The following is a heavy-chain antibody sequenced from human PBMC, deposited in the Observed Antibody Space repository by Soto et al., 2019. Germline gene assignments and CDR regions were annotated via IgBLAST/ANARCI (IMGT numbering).Heavy chain of an antibody. CDR2: INPNTGGA. CDR1: GYTFIDFY. V-gene: IGHV1-2*02. D-gene: IGHD3-3*01. Sequence: ASVKVSCRSSGYTFIDFYSHWVRQAPGQGLEWMGWINPNTGGAVYAQKFLGRVTMTRDTSISTAYMELSGLRSDDTAIYFCATQTYDDFWSGSYWGQGTLVALSS. J-gene: IGHJ4*02. CDR3: ATQTYDDFWSGSY.